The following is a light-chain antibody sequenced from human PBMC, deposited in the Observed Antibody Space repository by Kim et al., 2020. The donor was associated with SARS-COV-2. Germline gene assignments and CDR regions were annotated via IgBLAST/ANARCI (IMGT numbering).Light chain of an antibody. Sequence: GQTVTISCSGSSSNIGTNDVSWYQHLPGRAPKFLIYDNYKRPSGIPYRFSGSKSDASATLGITGLQTGDEADYYCATWDTSLTAVVFGGGTKVTVL. CDR1: SSNIGTND. CDR2: DNY. V-gene: IGLV1-51*01. CDR3: ATWDTSLTAVV. J-gene: IGLJ2*01.